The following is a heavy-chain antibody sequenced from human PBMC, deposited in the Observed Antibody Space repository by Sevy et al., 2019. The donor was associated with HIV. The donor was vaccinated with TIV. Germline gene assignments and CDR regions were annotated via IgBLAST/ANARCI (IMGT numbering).Heavy chain of an antibody. CDR3: AKDYRIYCSRTSCLFDY. V-gene: IGHV3-30*02. J-gene: IGHJ4*02. CDR1: GFTFSNYG. Sequence: GGSLRLSCAASGFTFSNYGMHWARQAPGKGLEWVACIRYDGSNSYSADSVKGRFTISRDNSKKTLYLQINSLRAEDTAVYYCAKDYRIYCSRTSCLFDYWGQGTLVTVSS. CDR2: IRYDGSNS. D-gene: IGHD2-2*01.